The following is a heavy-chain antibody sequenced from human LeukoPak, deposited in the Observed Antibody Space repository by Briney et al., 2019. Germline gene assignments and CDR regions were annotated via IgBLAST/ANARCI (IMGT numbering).Heavy chain of an antibody. Sequence: GASVKVSCKASGYTFTSYAMNWVRQATGQGLEWLGWLNTNTGNPTYAQGFTGRFVFSLDTSVSTAYLQISSLKAEDTAVYYCARGSIWFDPWGQGTLVTVSS. V-gene: IGHV7-4-1*02. CDR1: GYTFTSYA. J-gene: IGHJ5*02. CDR3: ARGSIWFDP. CDR2: LNTNTGNP.